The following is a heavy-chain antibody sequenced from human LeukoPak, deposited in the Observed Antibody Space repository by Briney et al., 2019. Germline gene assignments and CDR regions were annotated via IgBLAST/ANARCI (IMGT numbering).Heavy chain of an antibody. CDR3: AIINWFYYLGTYDGEC. D-gene: IGHD3-16*01. Sequence: PGGSLRLSCAGSGFIFKNDDINWVRQAPGKGLEWASSISGGGERTFYADSVKGRFAISKDDSQNTLYLHMNSLRAEDTAVYYCAIINWFYYLGTYDGECWGQGTLVTVSS. V-gene: IGHV3-23*01. CDR2: ISGGGERT. CDR1: GFIFKNDD. J-gene: IGHJ4*02.